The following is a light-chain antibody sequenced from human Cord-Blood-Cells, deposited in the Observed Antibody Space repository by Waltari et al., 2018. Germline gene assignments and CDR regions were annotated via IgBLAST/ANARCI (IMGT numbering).Light chain of an antibody. CDR2: KAS. Sequence: DIQMTQSPSTLSASVGDRVTITCRASQSISSWLAWYQQKPGKAPKLLIYKASSLESGVPSRCSGSGSGTEFTLTISSLQPDDFATYYCQQYNSPTFGQGTKLEIK. V-gene: IGKV1-5*03. CDR1: QSISSW. J-gene: IGKJ2*01. CDR3: QQYNSPT.